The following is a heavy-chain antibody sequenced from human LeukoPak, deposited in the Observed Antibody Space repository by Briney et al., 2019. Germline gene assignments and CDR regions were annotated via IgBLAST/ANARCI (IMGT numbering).Heavy chain of an antibody. CDR1: GFTFSNNA. V-gene: IGHV3-23*01. Sequence: QTGGSLRLSCAASGFTFSNNAMSWVRQAPGKGLEWVSSIGSSGDNTHYADSVKGRFTISRDNSKDTLYLQMNTLRAEDTAIYYCARRGWLVNFDYWGQGTLVTVSS. CDR3: ARRGWLVNFDY. D-gene: IGHD6-19*01. CDR2: IGSSGDNT. J-gene: IGHJ4*02.